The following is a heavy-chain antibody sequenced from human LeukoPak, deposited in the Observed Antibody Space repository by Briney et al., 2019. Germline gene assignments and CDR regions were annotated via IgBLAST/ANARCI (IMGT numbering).Heavy chain of an antibody. J-gene: IGHJ4*02. CDR2: INHSGST. CDR3: ARGLYYGDLLQDY. CDR1: GASFSGYY. V-gene: IGHV4-34*01. Sequence: SETLSLTCAVYGASFSGYYWSWIRQPPGKGLEWIGEINHSGSTNYNPSLKSRVTISVDTSKNQFSLKLSSVTAADTAVYYCARGLYYGDLLQDYWGQGTLVTVSS. D-gene: IGHD4-17*01.